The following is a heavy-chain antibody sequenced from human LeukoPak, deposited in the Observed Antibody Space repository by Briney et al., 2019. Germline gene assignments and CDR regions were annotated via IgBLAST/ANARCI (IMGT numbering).Heavy chain of an antibody. CDR3: ATTRGYSGYDSHYYYYYYMDV. J-gene: IGHJ6*03. V-gene: IGHV1-69*06. D-gene: IGHD5-12*01. CDR1: GGTFSSYA. Sequence: GASVKVSCKASGGTFSSYAISWVRQAPGQGLEWMGGIIPIVGTANYAQKFQGRVTITADKSTSTAYMELSSLRSEDTAVYYCATTRGYSGYDSHYYYYYYMDVWGKGTTVTVSS. CDR2: IIPIVGTA.